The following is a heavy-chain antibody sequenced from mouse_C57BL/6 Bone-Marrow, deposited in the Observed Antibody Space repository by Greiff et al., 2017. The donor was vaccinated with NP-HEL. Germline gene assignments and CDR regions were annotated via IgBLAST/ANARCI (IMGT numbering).Heavy chain of an antibody. CDR2: INPNNGGT. CDR1: GYTFTDYN. J-gene: IGHJ2*01. CDR3: ARGDLYLDY. Sequence: EVKVVESGPELVKPGASVKMSCKASGYTFTDYNMHWVKQSHGKSLEWIGYINPNNGGTSYNQKFKGKATLTVNKSSSTAYMELRSLTSEDAAVYYGARGDLYLDYWGQGTTLTVSS. V-gene: IGHV1-22*01.